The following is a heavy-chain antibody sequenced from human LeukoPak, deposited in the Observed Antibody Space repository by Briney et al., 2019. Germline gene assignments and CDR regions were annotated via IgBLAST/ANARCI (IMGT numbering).Heavy chain of an antibody. Sequence: GGSLRLSCAASGFTFSSYGMHWVRQAPGKGLEWVAVIWYDGSNKYYADSVKGRFTISRDNSKNTLYLQMNSLRAEDTAVYYCAREKSTVITGLGYWGQGTLVTVSS. V-gene: IGHV3-33*01. D-gene: IGHD4-17*01. CDR1: GFTFSSYG. CDR2: IWYDGSNK. CDR3: AREKSTVITGLGY. J-gene: IGHJ4*02.